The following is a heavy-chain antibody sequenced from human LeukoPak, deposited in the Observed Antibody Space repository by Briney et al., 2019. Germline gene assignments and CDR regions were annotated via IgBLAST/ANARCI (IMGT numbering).Heavy chain of an antibody. CDR3: ARVGEYYDILTGYPYYFDY. J-gene: IGHJ4*02. V-gene: IGHV3-23*01. CDR2: ISGSGGST. Sequence: GGSLRLSCAASGFTFSSYAMSWVRQAPGKGLEWVSAISGSGGSTYYADSVKGRFTISRDNSKNTLYLQMNSLRAEDTAVYYCARVGEYYDILTGYPYYFDYWGQGTLVTVSS. CDR1: GFTFSSYA. D-gene: IGHD3-9*01.